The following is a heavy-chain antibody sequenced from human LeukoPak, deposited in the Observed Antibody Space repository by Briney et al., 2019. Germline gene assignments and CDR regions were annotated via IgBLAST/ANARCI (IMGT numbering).Heavy chain of an antibody. Sequence: SVKVSCKASGYTFTSYDISWVRQAPGQGLEWMGRIIPILGIANYAQKFQGRVTITADKSTSTAYMELSSLRSEDTDVYYCARVVPAAIHEYNWFDPWGQGTLVTVSS. D-gene: IGHD2-2*01. CDR1: GYTFTSYD. J-gene: IGHJ5*02. CDR3: ARVVPAAIHEYNWFDP. V-gene: IGHV1-69*04. CDR2: IIPILGIA.